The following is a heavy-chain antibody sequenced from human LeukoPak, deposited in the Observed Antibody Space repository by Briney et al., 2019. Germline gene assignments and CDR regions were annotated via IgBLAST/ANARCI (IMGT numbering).Heavy chain of an antibody. J-gene: IGHJ1*01. V-gene: IGHV4-59*08. Sequence: SETLSLTCSVSGGSIRSYYWSWIRQPPGKGLEWIGHIYYSGSTNYNPSLKSRVTISVDTSKNQFSLKLSSVTAADTAVYYCARHSTGSGEYFQHWGQGTLVTVSS. CDR2: IYYSGST. CDR1: GGSIRSYY. D-gene: IGHD3-10*01. CDR3: ARHSTGSGEYFQH.